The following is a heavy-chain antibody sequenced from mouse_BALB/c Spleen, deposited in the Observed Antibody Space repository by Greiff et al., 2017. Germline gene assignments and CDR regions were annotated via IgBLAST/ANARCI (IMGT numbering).Heavy chain of an antibody. V-gene: IGHV5-6-3*01. Sequence: DVKLQESGGGLVQPGGSLKLSCAASGFTFSSYGMSWVRQTPDKRLELVATINSNGGSTYYPDSVKGRFTISRDNAKNTLYLQMSSLKSEDTAMYYCARDPATTVVLDYWGQGTSVTVSS. CDR1: GFTFSSYG. J-gene: IGHJ4*01. CDR3: ARDPATTVVLDY. D-gene: IGHD1-1*01. CDR2: INSNGGST.